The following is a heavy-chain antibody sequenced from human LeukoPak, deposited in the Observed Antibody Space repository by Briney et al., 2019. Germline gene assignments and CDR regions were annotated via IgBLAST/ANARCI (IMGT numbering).Heavy chain of an antibody. CDR3: ARAGYRDAFDI. V-gene: IGHV3-53*01. D-gene: IGHD1-1*01. CDR1: GFTFSSYW. CDR2: IYSGGST. J-gene: IGHJ3*02. Sequence: HPGGSLRLSCAASGFTFSSYWMSWVRQAPGKGLEWVSVIYSGGSTYYADSVKGRFTISRDNSKNTLYLQMNSLRAEDTAVYDCARAGYRDAFDIWGQGTMVTVSS.